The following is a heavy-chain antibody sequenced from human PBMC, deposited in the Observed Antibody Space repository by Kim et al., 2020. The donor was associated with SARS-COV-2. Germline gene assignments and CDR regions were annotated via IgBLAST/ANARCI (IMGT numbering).Heavy chain of an antibody. CDR1: GFTFSSYS. Sequence: GGSLRLSCAASGFTFSSYSMNWVRQAPGKGLEWVSYISSSSSTIYYVDSVKGRFTISIDNAKNSLYLQMNSLRAEDTAVYYCARDRRESDYWGQGTLVTVSS. V-gene: IGHV3-48*04. CDR2: ISSSSSTI. J-gene: IGHJ4*02. CDR3: ARDRRESDY.